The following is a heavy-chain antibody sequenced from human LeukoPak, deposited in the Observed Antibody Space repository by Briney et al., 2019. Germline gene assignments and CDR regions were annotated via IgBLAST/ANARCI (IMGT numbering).Heavy chain of an antibody. J-gene: IGHJ4*02. CDR3: ARGARGQQLADFDY. D-gene: IGHD6-13*01. CDR1: GFTFSSYG. Sequence: PGGSLRLSCAASGFTFSSYGMHWVRQTPGKGLEWVAVISYDGSNKYYADSVKGRFTISRDNSKNTLYLQMNSLRAEDTAVYYCARGARGQQLADFDYWGQGTLVTVSS. CDR2: ISYDGSNK. V-gene: IGHV3-30*19.